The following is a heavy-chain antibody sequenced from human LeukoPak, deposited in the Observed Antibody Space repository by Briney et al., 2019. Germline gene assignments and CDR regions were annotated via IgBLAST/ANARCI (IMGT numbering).Heavy chain of an antibody. Sequence: SETLSLTCTVSGGSISSSSYYWGWIRQPPGKGLEWIGSIYYSGSTYYNPSLKSRVTISVDTSKNQFSLKLSSVTAADTAVYYCARLPGLLLYYYGSGRGWFDPWGQGTLVTVSS. D-gene: IGHD3-10*01. CDR2: IYYSGST. J-gene: IGHJ5*02. CDR1: GGSISSSSYY. V-gene: IGHV4-39*01. CDR3: ARLPGLLLYYYGSGRGWFDP.